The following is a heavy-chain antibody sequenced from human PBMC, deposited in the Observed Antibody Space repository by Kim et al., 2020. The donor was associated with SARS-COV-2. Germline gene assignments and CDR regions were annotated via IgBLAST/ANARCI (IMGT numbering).Heavy chain of an antibody. CDR1: GFTFDDYA. D-gene: IGHD2-15*01. Sequence: GGSLRLSCAASGFTFDDYAMHWVRQAPGKGLEWVSGISWNSGSIGYADSVKGRFTISRDNAKNSLYLQMNSLRAEDTALYYCAKDVGQVVVAATPNYYYGMDVWGQGTTVTVSS. J-gene: IGHJ6*02. CDR2: ISWNSGSI. CDR3: AKDVGQVVVAATPNYYYGMDV. V-gene: IGHV3-9*01.